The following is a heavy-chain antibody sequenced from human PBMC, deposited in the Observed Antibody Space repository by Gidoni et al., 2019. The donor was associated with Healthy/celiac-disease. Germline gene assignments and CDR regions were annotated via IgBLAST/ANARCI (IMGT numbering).Heavy chain of an antibody. V-gene: IGHV1-69*06. CDR3: ARDTPGGGGSYNWFDP. CDR1: GGTFSSHA. CDR2: IIPIFGTA. J-gene: IGHJ5*02. D-gene: IGHD2-15*01. Sequence: QVQLVQSGAEVKKPGSSVKVSCKASGGTFSSHAISWVRQAPGQGLEWMGGIIPIFGTANYAQKFQGRVTIPADKSTSTAYMELSSLRSEDTAVYYCARDTPGGGGSYNWFDPWGQGTLVTVSS.